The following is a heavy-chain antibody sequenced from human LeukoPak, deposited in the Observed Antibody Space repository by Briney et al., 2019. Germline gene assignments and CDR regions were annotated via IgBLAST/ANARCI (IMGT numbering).Heavy chain of an antibody. CDR3: ARGGARYYFDY. CDR1: GFTFSSYG. CDR2: IWYDGSNK. J-gene: IGHJ4*02. D-gene: IGHD1-26*01. Sequence: AESLRLSCAASGFTFSSYGMHWVRQAPGKGLGLVAVIWYDGSNKYYADSVKGRFTISRDNSRNTLYLQMNSLRAEDTAVYYGARGGARYYFDYWGQGTLVTVSS. V-gene: IGHV3-33*01.